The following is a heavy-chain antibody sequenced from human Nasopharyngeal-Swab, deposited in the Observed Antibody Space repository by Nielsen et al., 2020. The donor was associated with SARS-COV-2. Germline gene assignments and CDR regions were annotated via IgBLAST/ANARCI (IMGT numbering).Heavy chain of an antibody. Sequence: GGSLRLSCAASGFTFSSYSMNWVRQAPGKGLEWVSSISSSSYIYYADSVKGRFTISRDNAKNSLYLQMNSLRAEDTALYYCAKDITSGDTMATHYYYGMDVWGQGTTVTVSS. V-gene: IGHV3-21*04. CDR2: ISSSSYI. CDR1: GFTFSSYS. CDR3: AKDITSGDTMATHYYYGMDV. D-gene: IGHD1-14*01. J-gene: IGHJ6*02.